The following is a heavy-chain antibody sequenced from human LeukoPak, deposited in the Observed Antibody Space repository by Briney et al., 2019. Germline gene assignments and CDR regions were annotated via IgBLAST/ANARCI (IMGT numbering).Heavy chain of an antibody. V-gene: IGHV5-51*01. CDR1: GYSFTNYW. D-gene: IGHD1-26*01. CDR2: IYPGDSDT. Sequence: GESLKISCKASGYSFTNYWIGWVRQMPGKGLEWMGIIYPGDSDTRYSPSFQGQVTISADKSISTAYLQWSSLKASDTAMYYCARPTRATSPRVDYWGQGTLVTVSS. J-gene: IGHJ4*02. CDR3: ARPTRATSPRVDY.